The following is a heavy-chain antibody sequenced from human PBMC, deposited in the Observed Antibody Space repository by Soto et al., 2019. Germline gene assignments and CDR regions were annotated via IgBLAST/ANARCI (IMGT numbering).Heavy chain of an antibody. D-gene: IGHD2-21*02. CDR1: GFTFSNYG. CDR3: ARDRVVVTSTQDYYYGMDV. CDR2: IWYDGSNK. V-gene: IGHV3-33*01. J-gene: IGHJ6*02. Sequence: QVQLVESGGGVVQPGRSLRLSCAASGFTFSNYGMHWVRQARGKGLEWVAVIWYDGSNKDYADSVKGRFTISRDNSKNRLRLQMNSLRAEDTAVYYCARDRVVVTSTQDYYYGMDVWGQGTTVTVSS.